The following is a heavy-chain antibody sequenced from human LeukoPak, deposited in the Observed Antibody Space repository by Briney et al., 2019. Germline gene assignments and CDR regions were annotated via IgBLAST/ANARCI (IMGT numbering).Heavy chain of an antibody. CDR2: ISGYNGNT. D-gene: IGHD2-2*01. CDR1: GYTFTSYG. V-gene: IGHV1-18*01. Sequence: GASVKVSCKASGYTFTSYGISWVRQAPGQGLEWMGWISGYNGNTVYAQNLQGRVTMTTDTSTSTAYMELRSLRSDDSAVYYCARDRYYSSTSCYHYYHYGMDVWGQGTTVTVSS. CDR3: ARDRYYSSTSCYHYYHYGMDV. J-gene: IGHJ6*02.